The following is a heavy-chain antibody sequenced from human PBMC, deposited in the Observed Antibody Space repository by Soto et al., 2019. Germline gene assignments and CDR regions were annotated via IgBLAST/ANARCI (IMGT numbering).Heavy chain of an antibody. V-gene: IGHV4-39*01. CDR1: GGSISSSSYY. CDR3: ARHGYCSSTSCYLDAFDI. J-gene: IGHJ3*02. D-gene: IGHD2-2*03. CDR2: IYYSGST. Sequence: SETLSLTCTVSGGSISSSSYYWGWIRQPPGKGLEWIGSIYYSGSTYYNPSLKSRVTISVDTSKNQFSLKLSSVTAADTAVYYCARHGYCSSTSCYLDAFDIWGLGTMVTVSS.